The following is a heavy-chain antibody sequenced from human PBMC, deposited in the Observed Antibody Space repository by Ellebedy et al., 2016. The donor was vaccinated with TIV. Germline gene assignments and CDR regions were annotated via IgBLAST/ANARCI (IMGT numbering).Heavy chain of an antibody. D-gene: IGHD2-21*01. CDR2: VYHSGST. J-gene: IGHJ4*02. Sequence: MPSETLSLTCAVSGGSITSDSYSWSWIRQPSGRAMEWIGYVYHSGSTFYNPSLKSRVTMSVDSSKNQFSLSLSSVTAADTAIYYCARLSLVGNYFDYWGQGALVTVSS. CDR1: GGSITSDSYS. V-gene: IGHV4-30-2*01. CDR3: ARLSLVGNYFDY.